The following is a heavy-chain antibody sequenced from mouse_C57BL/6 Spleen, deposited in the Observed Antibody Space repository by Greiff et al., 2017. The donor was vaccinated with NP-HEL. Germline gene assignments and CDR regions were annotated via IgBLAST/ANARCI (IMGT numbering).Heavy chain of an antibody. CDR1: GYTFTSYW. Sequence: QVQLQQPGAELVMPGASVKLSCKASGYTFTSYWMHWVKQRPGQGLEWIGEIDPSDSYTNYNQKFKGKSTLTVDKSSSTAYMQLSSLTSEDSAVYYCARSGYDYDDEGFDYWGQGTTLTVSS. V-gene: IGHV1-69*01. CDR2: IDPSDSYT. J-gene: IGHJ2*01. CDR3: ARSGYDYDDEGFDY. D-gene: IGHD2-4*01.